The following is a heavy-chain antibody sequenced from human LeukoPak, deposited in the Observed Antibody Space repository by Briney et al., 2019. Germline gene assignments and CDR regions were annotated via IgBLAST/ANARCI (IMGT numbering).Heavy chain of an antibody. J-gene: IGHJ3*02. CDR1: GFTFSSYA. CDR2: ISGSGDNT. CDR3: ARPSLTYSSSWYGGWSAFDI. V-gene: IGHV3-23*01. D-gene: IGHD6-13*01. Sequence: PGGSLRLSCAASGFTFSSYAMSWVRQPPGKGLEWVSGISGSGDNTYYADSVKGRFTISRDNAKNSLYLQMNSLRAEDTAVYYCARPSLTYSSSWYGGWSAFDIWGQGTMVTVSS.